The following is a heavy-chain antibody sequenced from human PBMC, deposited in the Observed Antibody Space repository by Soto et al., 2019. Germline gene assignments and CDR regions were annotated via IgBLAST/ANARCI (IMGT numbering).Heavy chain of an antibody. J-gene: IGHJ4*02. CDR2: ISSSSSTI. CDR3: ARDEYYDILTFSLEGTEAGFDY. Sequence: EVQLVESGGGLVQPGGSLRLSCAASGFTFSSYSMNWVRQAPGKGLEWVSYISSSSSTIYYADSVKGRFTISRDNAKNSLYLQMNSLRDEDTAVYYCARDEYYDILTFSLEGTEAGFDYWGQGTLVTVSS. D-gene: IGHD3-9*01. CDR1: GFTFSSYS. V-gene: IGHV3-48*02.